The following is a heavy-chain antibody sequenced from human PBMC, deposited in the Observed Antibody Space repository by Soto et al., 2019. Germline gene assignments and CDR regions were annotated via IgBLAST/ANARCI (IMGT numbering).Heavy chain of an antibody. CDR2: INHSGST. D-gene: IGHD2-21*01. CDR1: GGSFSGYY. J-gene: IGHJ4*02. Sequence: QVQLQQWGAGLLKPSETLSLTCAVYGGSFSGYYWSWIRQPPGKGLEWIGEINHSGSTNYNPSLKRRVTISVDTSKNQFSLKLSSVTAADTAVYYCARGAVADRAYFDHWGQGTLVTVSS. V-gene: IGHV4-34*01. CDR3: ARGAVADRAYFDH.